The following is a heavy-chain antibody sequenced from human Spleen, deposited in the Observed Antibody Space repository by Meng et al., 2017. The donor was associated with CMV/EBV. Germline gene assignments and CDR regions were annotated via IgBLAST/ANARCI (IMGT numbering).Heavy chain of an antibody. D-gene: IGHD3-3*01. J-gene: IGHJ5*02. Sequence: GGSLRLSCAASGFTSSSYSLNWVRQAPGKGLEWVSSISSSSSYIYYADSVKGRFTISRDDAKNSLYLQMNSLRAEDTAMYYCASAYDFWGGYKKPTWGQGILVTVSS. CDR2: ISSSSSYI. V-gene: IGHV3-21*06. CDR1: GFTSSSYS. CDR3: ASAYDFWGGYKKPT.